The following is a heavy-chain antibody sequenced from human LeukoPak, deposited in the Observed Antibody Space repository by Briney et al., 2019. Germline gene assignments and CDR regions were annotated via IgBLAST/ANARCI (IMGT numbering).Heavy chain of an antibody. CDR1: GFSFDDYA. CDR3: ARQMRPYYYYSMDV. Sequence: GGSLRLSCAASGFSFDDYAMHWVRQAPGKGLEWVSGISWTSGCLGYADSVKGRFTISRDNAKNSLYLQMNSLRVEDTALYYCARQMRPYYYYSMDVWGQGTTVTVSS. CDR2: ISWTSGCL. V-gene: IGHV3-9*01. J-gene: IGHJ6*02.